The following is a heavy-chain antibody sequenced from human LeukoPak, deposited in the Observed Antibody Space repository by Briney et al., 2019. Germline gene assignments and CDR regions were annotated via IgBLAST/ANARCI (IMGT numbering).Heavy chain of an antibody. V-gene: IGHV3-66*02. CDR2: IYSGGST. Sequence: PGGSPRLSCAASGFTVSSNYMSWVRQAPGKGLEWVSVIYSGGSTYYADSVKGRFTISRDNSKNTLYLQMNSLRAEDTAVYYCARDSSLIGGVTTWGQGTLVTVSS. CDR1: GFTVSSNY. CDR3: ARDSSLIGGVTT. D-gene: IGHD3-16*01. J-gene: IGHJ5*02.